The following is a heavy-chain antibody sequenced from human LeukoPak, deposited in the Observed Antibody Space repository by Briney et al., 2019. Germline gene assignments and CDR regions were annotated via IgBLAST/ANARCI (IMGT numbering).Heavy chain of an antibody. Sequence: GGSLRLSCAASGFTFSNYDMHWVRQAPGKGLEWLAGISFDGSNKYYADSVKGRFTISRDNSKNTLYLQMNSLRAEDTAVYYCASSSSGWYEDWGQGTLVTVSS. V-gene: IGHV3-30*14. CDR3: ASSSSGWYED. CDR1: GFTFSNYD. CDR2: ISFDGSNK. J-gene: IGHJ4*02. D-gene: IGHD6-19*01.